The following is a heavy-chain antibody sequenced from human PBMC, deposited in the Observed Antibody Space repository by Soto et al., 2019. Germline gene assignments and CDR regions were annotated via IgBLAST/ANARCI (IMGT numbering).Heavy chain of an antibody. J-gene: IGHJ6*02. CDR3: ARVRTNYYYYDGMVV. Sequence: EVQLVESGGGLVQPGGSLRLSCAASGFTFSSYWMHWVRQAPGKGLVWVSRINSDGSSTSYADSVKGRFTISRDNAKNTLYLQMNSLRADDTTVYYCARVRTNYYYYDGMVVWGQGTTVTVSS. CDR1: GFTFSSYW. CDR2: INSDGSST. V-gene: IGHV3-74*01.